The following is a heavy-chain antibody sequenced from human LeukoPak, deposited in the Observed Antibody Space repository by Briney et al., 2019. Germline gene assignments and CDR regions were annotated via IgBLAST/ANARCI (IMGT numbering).Heavy chain of an antibody. D-gene: IGHD3-10*01. V-gene: IGHV3-7*01. CDR2: IKYHGGDE. CDR3: ARIGGSGTYWDY. J-gene: IGHJ4*02. CDR1: GFTFSDDW. Sequence: GGALRLSCAASGFTFSDDWVSWVRQAPGEGVEWVGNIKYHGGDEHYVDSVRGRFTISRDNAKNSLFLQMNSLRAEDTAVYYCARIGGSGTYWDYWGQGTLVTVSS.